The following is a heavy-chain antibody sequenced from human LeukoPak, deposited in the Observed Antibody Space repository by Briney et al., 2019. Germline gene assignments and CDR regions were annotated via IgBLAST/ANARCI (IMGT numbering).Heavy chain of an antibody. CDR1: GFTFSTYE. CDR3: ARDHGLVAEPAFDV. Sequence: PGGSLRLSCAASGFTFSTYEMNWVRQAPGKGLEWVSFISSDGYSIYYADSVKGRFTISRVNAKNSLYLQMNSLRAEDTAVYYCARDHGLVAEPAFDVWGQGTMVTVSS. CDR2: ISSDGYSI. J-gene: IGHJ3*01. V-gene: IGHV3-48*03. D-gene: IGHD2-15*01.